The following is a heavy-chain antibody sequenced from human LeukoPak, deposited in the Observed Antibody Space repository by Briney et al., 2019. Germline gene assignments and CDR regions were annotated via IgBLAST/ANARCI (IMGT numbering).Heavy chain of an antibody. J-gene: IGHJ4*02. CDR2: INPSGGST. D-gene: IGHD3-3*01. CDR1: GYTFTSYY. V-gene: IGHV1-46*01. CDR3: ARVEGMEWPLY. Sequence: ASVKVSCKASGYTFTSYYMHWVRQAPGQGLEWMGIINPSGGSTSYTQKFQGRVTMTRDTSTSTVYMELSSLRSEDTAVYYCARVEGMEWPLYWGQGTLVTVSS.